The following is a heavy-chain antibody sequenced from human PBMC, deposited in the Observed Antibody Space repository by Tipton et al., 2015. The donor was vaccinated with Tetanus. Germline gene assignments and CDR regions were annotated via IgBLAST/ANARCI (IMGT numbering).Heavy chain of an antibody. J-gene: IGHJ4*02. CDR1: GFIFSSYG. V-gene: IGHV3-33*01. CDR3: AREADCSGGSCFSGDFDT. CDR2: SWYDGIDK. Sequence: SLRLSCAASGFIFSSYGIHWVRQAPGKGLEWVAVSWYDGIDKYYADSVKGRFTISRDNSKNTLYLQMNSLRAEDTAVYYCAREADCSGGSCFSGDFDTWGQGTQVTVSS. D-gene: IGHD2-15*01.